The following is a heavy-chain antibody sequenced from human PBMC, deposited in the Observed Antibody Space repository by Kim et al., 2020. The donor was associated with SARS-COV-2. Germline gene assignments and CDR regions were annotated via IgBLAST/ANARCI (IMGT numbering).Heavy chain of an antibody. J-gene: IGHJ4*02. D-gene: IGHD6-13*01. CDR3: AAGFDY. V-gene: IGHV3-23*01. Sequence: SGGNTYYADSVKGRFTISRDNSRNTLYLQMNSLRVEDTAVYYCAAGFDYWGQGTLVTVSS. CDR2: SGGNT.